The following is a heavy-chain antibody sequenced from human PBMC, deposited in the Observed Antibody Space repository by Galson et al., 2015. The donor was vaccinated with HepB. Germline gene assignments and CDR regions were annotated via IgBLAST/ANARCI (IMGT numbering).Heavy chain of an antibody. V-gene: IGHV4-30-4*01. Sequence: TLSLTCTVSGGSISSGDYYWSWIRQPPGKGLEWIGSIHYSGSTYYNPSLKSRVSISVDTSKDQFSLKLSSVTAADTAVYYCARGNEGTAYYDDTIYHFDCWGQGTLVTVSS. CDR2: IHYSGST. J-gene: IGHJ4*02. CDR3: ARGNEGTAYYDDTIYHFDC. D-gene: IGHD3-22*01. CDR1: GGSISSGDYY.